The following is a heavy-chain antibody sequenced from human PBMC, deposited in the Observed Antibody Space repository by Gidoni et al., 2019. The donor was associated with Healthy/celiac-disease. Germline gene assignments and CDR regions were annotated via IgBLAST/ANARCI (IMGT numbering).Heavy chain of an antibody. V-gene: IGHV4-34*01. CDR1: GGSFSGYY. CDR2: INHSGST. Sequence: QVQLQQWGAGLLTPSETLSLTCAVYGGSFSGYYWSWIRQPPGKGLEWIGEINHSGSTNYNPSLKSRVTISVDTSKNQFSLKLSSVTAADTAVYYCARTTLVRYGTYYYGSGSDSCFDYWGQGTLVTVSS. CDR3: ARTTLVRYGTYYYGSGSDSCFDY. J-gene: IGHJ4*02. D-gene: IGHD3-10*01.